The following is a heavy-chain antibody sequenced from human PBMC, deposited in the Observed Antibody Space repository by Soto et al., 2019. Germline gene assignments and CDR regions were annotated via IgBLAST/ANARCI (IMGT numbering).Heavy chain of an antibody. CDR2: IIPIFGTA. J-gene: IGHJ4*02. CDR3: ARIAAAGTLGDY. Sequence: QVQLVQSGAEVKKPGSSVKVSCKASGGTFSSYAISWVRQAPGQGLEWMGGIIPIFGTANYAQKFQGRVTITADESASTAYRELSSLRAEDTAVYYCARIAAAGTLGDYWGQGTLVTVSS. CDR1: GGTFSSYA. D-gene: IGHD6-13*01. V-gene: IGHV1-69*12.